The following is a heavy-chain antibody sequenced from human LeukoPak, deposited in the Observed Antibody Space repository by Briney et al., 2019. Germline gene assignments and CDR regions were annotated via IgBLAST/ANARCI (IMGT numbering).Heavy chain of an antibody. D-gene: IGHD2-8*01. V-gene: IGHV1-2*02. Sequence: ASVKVSCKASGFTIGAYYMYWVRQAPGQGLEWMGWIKPDSGATRYAQKFQGRVTITRDTSINTVYMELPTLNSDDTAVYYCARDGDSPMVDFDCWGQGTLVTVSS. CDR2: IKPDSGAT. CDR1: GFTIGAYY. CDR3: ARDGDSPMVDFDC. J-gene: IGHJ4*02.